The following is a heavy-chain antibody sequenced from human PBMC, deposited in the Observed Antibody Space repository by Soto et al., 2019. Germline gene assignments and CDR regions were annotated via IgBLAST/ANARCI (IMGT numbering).Heavy chain of an antibody. D-gene: IGHD3-10*01. CDR1: GGTFSSYA. Sequence: QVQLVQSGAEVKKPGSSVKVSCKASGGTFSSYAISWVRQAPGQGLEWMGGIIPIFGTANYAQKFQGRVTITADESTSTAYMELSSLRSEETAVYSCPGELYYYCSGGTKGVLNKYYYSGMDVWGQGPTVTVSS. CDR2: IIPIFGTA. V-gene: IGHV1-69*01. J-gene: IGHJ6*02. CDR3: PGELYYYCSGGTKGVLNKYYYSGMDV.